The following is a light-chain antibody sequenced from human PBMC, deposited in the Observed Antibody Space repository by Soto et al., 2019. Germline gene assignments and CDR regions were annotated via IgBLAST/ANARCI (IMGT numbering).Light chain of an antibody. CDR2: KAS. J-gene: IGKJ1*01. CDR3: QQYNSYWT. V-gene: IGKV1-5*03. Sequence: DIQMTQSPSTLSASVGDRVTITCRASQSISSWLAWYQQKPGKDPKLLIYKASSLESGVRSRFSGSGSGTEFTLTISSLQPDDFATYYCQQYNSYWTFGQGTKVEIK. CDR1: QSISSW.